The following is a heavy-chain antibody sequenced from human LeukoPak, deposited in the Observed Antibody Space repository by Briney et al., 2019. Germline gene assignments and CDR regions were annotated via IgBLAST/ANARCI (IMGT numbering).Heavy chain of an antibody. CDR1: GYTFTSYD. CDR2: MNPNSGNT. CDR3: ARGIVPAAIELIG. V-gene: IGHV1-8*01. J-gene: IGHJ4*02. Sequence: ASVKVSCEASGYTFTSYDINWVRQATGQGLEWMGRMNPNSGNTGYAQKFQGRVTMTRNTSISTAYMELSSLRSEDTAVYYCARGIVPAAIELIGWGQGTLVTVSS. D-gene: IGHD2-2*01.